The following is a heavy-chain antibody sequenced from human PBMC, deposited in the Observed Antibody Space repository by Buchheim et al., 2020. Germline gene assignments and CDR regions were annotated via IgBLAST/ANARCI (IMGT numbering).Heavy chain of an antibody. V-gene: IGHV3-23*04. CDR2: IHPESLDT. Sequence: EVQLVESGGGLVQPGGSLRLSCAASGLTFRNYGMSWVRQAPGKGLEWVSTIHPESLDTHYTTSVKGRFTISRDNSKDTLYLQMDNLRAEDTAIYYCATEFHVDVNYWGQGAL. CDR3: ATEFHVDVNY. CDR1: GLTFRNYG. J-gene: IGHJ4*03. D-gene: IGHD5-12*01.